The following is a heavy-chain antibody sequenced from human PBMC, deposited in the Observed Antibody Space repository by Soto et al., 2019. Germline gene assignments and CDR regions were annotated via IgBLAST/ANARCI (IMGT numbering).Heavy chain of an antibody. J-gene: IGHJ1*01. D-gene: IGHD6-13*01. V-gene: IGHV3-23*01. CDR2: ISGSGGST. CDR1: GFTFSSHA. Sequence: EVQLLESGGGLVQPGGSLRLSCAASGFTFSSHAMSWVRQAPGKGLEWVSAISGSGGSTYYADSVKGRFTISRDNSKNTLYLQMNSLRAEDTAVYYCAHAQLMYSSSWKAEYFQHWGQGTLVTVSS. CDR3: AHAQLMYSSSWKAEYFQH.